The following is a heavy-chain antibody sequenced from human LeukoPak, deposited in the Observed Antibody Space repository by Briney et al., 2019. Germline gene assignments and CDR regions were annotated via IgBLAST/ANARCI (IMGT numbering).Heavy chain of an antibody. J-gene: IGHJ4*02. CDR1: GYTFTSYD. CDR2: MNPNSGNT. D-gene: IGHD3-22*01. Sequence: ASVKVSCKASGYTFTSYDINWVRQATGQGLEWMGWMNPNSGNTGYAQKFQGRVTMTRNTSISTAYMELSSLRSEDTAVYYCAIDEYYYDSSGYYYGEDYWGQGTLATVST. CDR3: AIDEYYYDSSGYYYGEDY. V-gene: IGHV1-8*01.